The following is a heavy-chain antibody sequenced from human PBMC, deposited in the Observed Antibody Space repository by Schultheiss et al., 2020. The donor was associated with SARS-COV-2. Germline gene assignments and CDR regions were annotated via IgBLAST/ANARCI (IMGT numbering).Heavy chain of an antibody. J-gene: IGHJ4*02. CDR3: ARENIVGAPYYDF. CDR1: GGSISSYY. V-gene: IGHV4-59*01. CDR2: IYYSGST. Sequence: SETLSLTCTVSGGSISSYYWSWIRQPPGKGLEWIGYIYYSGSTNYNPSLKSRVTISVDTSKNQFSLKLSSVTAADTAVYYCARENIVGAPYYDFWGQGTLVIVSS. D-gene: IGHD1-26*01.